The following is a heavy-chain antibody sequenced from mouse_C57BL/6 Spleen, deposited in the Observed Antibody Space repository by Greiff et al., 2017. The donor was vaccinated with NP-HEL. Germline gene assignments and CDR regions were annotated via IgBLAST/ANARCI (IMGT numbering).Heavy chain of an antibody. CDR3: ATPYDYDDLYYYAMDY. CDR1: GFSLTSYA. V-gene: IGHV2-9-1*01. D-gene: IGHD2-4*01. CDR2: IWTGGGT. J-gene: IGHJ4*01. Sequence: VMLVESGPGLVAPSQSLSITCTVSGFSLTSYAISWVRQPPGKGLEWLGVIWTGGGTNYNSALKSRLSISKDNSKSQVFLKMNSLQTDDTARYYCATPYDYDDLYYYAMDYWGQGTSVTVSS.